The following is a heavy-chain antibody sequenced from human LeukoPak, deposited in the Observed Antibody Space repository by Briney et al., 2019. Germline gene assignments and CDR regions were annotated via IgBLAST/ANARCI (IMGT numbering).Heavy chain of an antibody. CDR3: ARDRGYYMDV. CDR2: IYASGNT. Sequence: SETLSLTCTVSGGSISTYYWSCIRQPAGKGLEWIGRIYASGNTKYNPSLKSRVAMSVDTSKNQFSLKLNSATAADTAVYYCARDRGYYMDVWGKGTTVTVSS. J-gene: IGHJ6*03. V-gene: IGHV4-4*07. CDR1: GGSISTYY.